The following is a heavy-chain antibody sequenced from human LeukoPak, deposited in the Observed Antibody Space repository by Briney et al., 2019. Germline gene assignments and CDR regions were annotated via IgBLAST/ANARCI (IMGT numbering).Heavy chain of an antibody. V-gene: IGHV3-23*01. Sequence: GGSLRLSCAASGFTFSSYAMSWVRQAPGKGLEWVSAISGSGGSTYYADSVKGRFTISRDNSKTTLYLQMNSLRAEDTAVYYCARRGGSSSRRSPIDYWGQGTLVTVSS. CDR2: ISGSGGST. CDR1: GFTFSSYA. D-gene: IGHD6-6*01. CDR3: ARRGGSSSRRSPIDY. J-gene: IGHJ4*02.